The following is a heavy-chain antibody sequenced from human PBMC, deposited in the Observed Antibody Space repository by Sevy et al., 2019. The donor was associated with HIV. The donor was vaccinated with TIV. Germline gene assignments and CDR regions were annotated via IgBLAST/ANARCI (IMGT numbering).Heavy chain of an antibody. CDR1: GFAFRTYA. Sequence: GGSLRLSCAAPGFAFRTYAFHWVRQAPGRGLEWVCLISSNGDNAFYANSVRGRFTISRDNSTNTLYLELNTLTPDDTAVYYCARGPEWELTSFLSHWGQGTLVTVSS. CDR3: ARGPEWELTSFLSH. J-gene: IGHJ4*02. CDR2: ISSNGDNA. V-gene: IGHV3-30-3*01. D-gene: IGHD3-9*01.